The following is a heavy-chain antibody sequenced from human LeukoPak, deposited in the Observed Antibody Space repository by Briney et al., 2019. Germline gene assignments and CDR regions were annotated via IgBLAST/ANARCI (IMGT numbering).Heavy chain of an antibody. Sequence: PGGSLRLSCAASGFTFSSYAMHWVRQAPGKGLEWVAVISYDGSNKYYADSVKGRFTISRDNSKNTLYLQMNSLRAEDTAVYYCAKDPSGDGEAPGIDYWGQGTLVTVSS. CDR2: ISYDGSNK. D-gene: IGHD2-21*01. V-gene: IGHV3-30-3*01. CDR3: AKDPSGDGEAPGIDY. CDR1: GFTFSSYA. J-gene: IGHJ4*02.